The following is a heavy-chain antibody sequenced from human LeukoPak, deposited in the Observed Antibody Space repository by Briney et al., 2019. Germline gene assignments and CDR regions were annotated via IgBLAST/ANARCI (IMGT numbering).Heavy chain of an antibody. CDR1: GFTFSNYG. J-gene: IGHJ3*01. V-gene: IGHV3-23*01. D-gene: IGHD2-15*01. CDR2: ISGSGGST. CDR3: AKDCXXXXXXXXXX. Sequence: GGSLRLSCAASGFTFSNYGMSWVRQAPGKGLEWVSAISGSGGSTYYADSVKGRFPISRDNSKNTLYLQMNSLRAEDTAVYYCAKDCXXXXXXXXXXWGQGXXXTVS.